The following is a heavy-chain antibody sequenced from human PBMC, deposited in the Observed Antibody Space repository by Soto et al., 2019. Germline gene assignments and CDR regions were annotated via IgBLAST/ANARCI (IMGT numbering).Heavy chain of an antibody. CDR1: GGSISSSSYF. V-gene: IGHV4-39*01. J-gene: IGHJ5*02. D-gene: IGHD2-21*02. CDR3: ARHPSDFWFDP. CDR2: IYYSGST. Sequence: SETLSLTCTVSGGSISSSSYFWGWIRQPPGKGLEWIGSIYYSGSTYYNPSLKSRVTVSVDTSKNQFSLKLSSVTAADTAAYYCARHPSDFWFDPWGQGTLVTVSS.